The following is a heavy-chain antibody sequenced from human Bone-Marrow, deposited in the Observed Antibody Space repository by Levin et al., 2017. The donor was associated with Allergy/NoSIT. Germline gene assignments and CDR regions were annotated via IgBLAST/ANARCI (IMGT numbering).Heavy chain of an antibody. V-gene: IGHV3-30*18. CDR1: GFTFSSYG. CDR3: AKDLGLLWFGELFRNLAYYDYGMDV. Sequence: PGGSLRLSCAASGFTFSSYGMHWVRQAPGKGLEWVAVISYDGSNKYYADSVKGRFTISRDNSKNTLFLQMNSLRAEDTAVYYCAKDLGLLWFGELFRNLAYYDYGMDVWGQGTTVTVSS. CDR2: ISYDGSNK. D-gene: IGHD3-10*01. J-gene: IGHJ6*02.